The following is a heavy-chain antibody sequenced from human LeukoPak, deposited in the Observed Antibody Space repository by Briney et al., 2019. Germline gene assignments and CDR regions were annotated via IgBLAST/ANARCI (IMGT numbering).Heavy chain of an antibody. CDR2: IRGTDGRT. Sequence: GGSLRLSCAASGFTFSSYSMNWVRQAPGEGLEWVSSIRGTDGRTFYADSVKGRFTISRDNSKNTLYLQMNSLRAEDTAVYYCARDGQYSGSYYFDYWGQGTLVTVSS. CDR1: GFTFSSYS. J-gene: IGHJ4*02. V-gene: IGHV3-23*01. CDR3: ARDGQYSGSYYFDY. D-gene: IGHD1-26*01.